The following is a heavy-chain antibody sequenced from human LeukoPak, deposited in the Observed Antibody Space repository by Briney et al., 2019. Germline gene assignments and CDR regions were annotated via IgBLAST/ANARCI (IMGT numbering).Heavy chain of an antibody. D-gene: IGHD2-21*02. V-gene: IGHV4-34*01. J-gene: IGHJ5*02. CDR3: ARDPAYCGGDCP. CDR2: INQSGRT. Sequence: PSETLSLTCVVHGGSFSGYYWNWIRQPPGKGLEWIGEINQSGRTNYNTSLKSRVTISVDTSRNQLSLKLNSVTAADTAVYYCARDPAYCGGDCPWGQGTLVTVSS. CDR1: GGSFSGYY.